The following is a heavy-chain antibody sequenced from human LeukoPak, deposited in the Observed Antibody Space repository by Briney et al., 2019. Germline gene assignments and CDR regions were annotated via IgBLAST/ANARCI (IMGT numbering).Heavy chain of an antibody. CDR1: GFTFSSYD. CDR3: ARGGQQLVPFDP. J-gene: IGHJ5*02. Sequence: SGGPLRLSCAASGFTFSSYDMHWVRQATGKGLEWVSAIGTAGDTYYPGSVKGRFTISRENAKNSLYLQMNSLRAEDTAVYYCARGGQQLVPFDPWGQGTLVTVSS. V-gene: IGHV3-13*01. CDR2: IGTAGDT. D-gene: IGHD6-13*01.